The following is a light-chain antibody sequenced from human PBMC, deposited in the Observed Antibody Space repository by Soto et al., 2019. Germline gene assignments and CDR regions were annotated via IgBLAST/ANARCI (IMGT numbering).Light chain of an antibody. J-gene: IGLJ1*01. CDR3: CSYAGSYPYV. V-gene: IGLV2-14*03. CDR1: SSVVGAFNY. CDR2: AVT. Sequence: QSVLTQPASVSGSSGQSITISCTGTSSVVGAFNYVSWYQQHPGKAPKLMISAVTNRPSGVSNRFSGSKSGNTASLTISGLQAEDEADYYCCSYAGSYPYVFGTGTKVTVL.